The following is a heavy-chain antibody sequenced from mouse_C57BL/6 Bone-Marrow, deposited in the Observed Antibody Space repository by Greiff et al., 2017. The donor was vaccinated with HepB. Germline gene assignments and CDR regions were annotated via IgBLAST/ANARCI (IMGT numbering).Heavy chain of an antibody. V-gene: IGHV4-1*01. CDR3: ASDSSGYLDY. CDR2: INPDSSTI. CDR1: GIAFSRYW. D-gene: IGHD3-2*02. Sequence: AAAGIAFSRYWMSWVRRAPGKGLEWIGEINPDSSTINYAPSLKDKFIISRDNAKNTLYLQMSKVRSEDTALYYCASDSSGYLDYWGQGTTLTVSS. J-gene: IGHJ2*01.